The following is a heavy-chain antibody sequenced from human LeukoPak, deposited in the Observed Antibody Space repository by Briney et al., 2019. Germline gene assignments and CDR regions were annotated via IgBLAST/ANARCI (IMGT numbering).Heavy chain of an antibody. D-gene: IGHD4-17*01. V-gene: IGHV1-2*06. CDR2: INPNSGGT. CDR1: GYTFTGYY. CDR3: ARERMTTVTTDYYYYMDV. J-gene: IGHJ6*03. Sequence: ASVKVSCKASGYTFTGYYMHWVRQAPGQGLEWMGRINPNSGGTNYAQKFQGRVTMTRDTSINTAYMELSRLRSDDTAVYYCARERMTTVTTDYYYYMDVWGKGTTVTVSS.